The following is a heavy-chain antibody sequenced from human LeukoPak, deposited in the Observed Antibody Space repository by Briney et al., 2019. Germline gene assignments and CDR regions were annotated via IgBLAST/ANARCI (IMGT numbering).Heavy chain of an antibody. Sequence: PSETLSLTCTVSGGSISSGSYYWSWIRQPPGKGLEWIGYIYYNGNTKYNPSLKSRVTISVDTSKNQFSLNLSSVTAADTAVYYCARHHEGGTSCRFDPWGQGTLVTVSS. CDR3: ARHHEGGTSCRFDP. V-gene: IGHV4-61*01. CDR2: IYYNGNT. J-gene: IGHJ5*02. CDR1: GGSISSGSYY. D-gene: IGHD2-15*01.